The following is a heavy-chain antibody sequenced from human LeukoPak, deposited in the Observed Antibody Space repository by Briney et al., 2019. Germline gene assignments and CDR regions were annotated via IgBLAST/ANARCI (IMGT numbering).Heavy chain of an antibody. D-gene: IGHD6-13*01. V-gene: IGHV4-59*12. CDR3: ARSIAAAGTSA. Sequence: PSETLSLTCTVSGGSISSDYWNWIRQPPGMGLEWIAYINYNGATNYNPSLKSRVTISVDTSKNQFSLKLSSVTAADTAVYYCARSIAAAGTSAWGQGTLVTVSS. CDR2: INYNGAT. CDR1: GGSISSDY. J-gene: IGHJ5*02.